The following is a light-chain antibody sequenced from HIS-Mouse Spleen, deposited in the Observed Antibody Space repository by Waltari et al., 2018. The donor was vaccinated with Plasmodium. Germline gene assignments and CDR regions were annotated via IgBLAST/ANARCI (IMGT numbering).Light chain of an antibody. CDR3: QAWDSSTVV. CDR1: KLGDQY. V-gene: IGLV3-1*01. Sequence: SYELTQPPSVSVSPGQPAHITCPGQKLGDQYACWYQQKPGQSPVLVIYQDSKRPSGIPERFSGSNAGNTATLTISGTQAMDEADYYCQAWDSSTVVFGGGTKLTVL. CDR2: QDS. J-gene: IGLJ2*01.